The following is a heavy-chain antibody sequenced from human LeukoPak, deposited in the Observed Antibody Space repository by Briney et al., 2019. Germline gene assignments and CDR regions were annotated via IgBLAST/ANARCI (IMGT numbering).Heavy chain of an antibody. CDR3: ARVCPTGVQGAYYYDSSGYYYEDAFDI. CDR1: GGSISTYY. CDR2: IYNSGST. V-gene: IGHV4-59*01. D-gene: IGHD3-22*01. Sequence: AETLSLTCTVAGGSISTYYWSWIPKPRGRGLEGIRHIYNSGSTTYNPSPQSRVTISVDTSKNQFSLKLSSVTAPGTAVYYCARVCPTGVQGAYYYDSSGYYYEDAFDIWGQGTMVTVSS. J-gene: IGHJ3*02.